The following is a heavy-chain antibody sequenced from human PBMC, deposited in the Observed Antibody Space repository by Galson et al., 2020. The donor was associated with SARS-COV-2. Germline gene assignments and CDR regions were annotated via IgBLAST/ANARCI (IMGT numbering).Heavy chain of an antibody. CDR3: AREKYYYDSSGYHPFDY. Sequence: SVKVSCKASGGTFSSYAISWVRQAPGQGLEWMGGIIPIFGTANYAQKFQGRVTITADESTSTAYMELSSLRSEDTAVYYCAREKYYYDSSGYHPFDYWGQGTLVTVSS. J-gene: IGHJ4*02. CDR2: IIPIFGTA. D-gene: IGHD3-22*01. V-gene: IGHV1-69*13. CDR1: GGTFSSYA.